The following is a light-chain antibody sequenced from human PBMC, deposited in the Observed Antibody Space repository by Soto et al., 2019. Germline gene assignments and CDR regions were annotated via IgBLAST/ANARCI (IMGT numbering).Light chain of an antibody. J-gene: IGKJ1*01. CDR3: QQYYNWPPWT. CDR2: RAS. Sequence: IVLTQSRANLSVSPGERATLSCRASESVSDDLAWYQQKPGRAPRLLIYRASTRAAGVSARISGSGSGTEFTLSISSLQPEDSAVYYCQQYYNWPPWTFGQGTKVDI. CDR1: ESVSDD. V-gene: IGKV3-15*01.